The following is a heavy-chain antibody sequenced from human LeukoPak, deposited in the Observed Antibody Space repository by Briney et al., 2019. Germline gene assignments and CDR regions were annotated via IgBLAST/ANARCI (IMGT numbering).Heavy chain of an antibody. CDR1: GYSISSGYY. V-gene: IGHV4-38-2*01. CDR2: IYHSGST. CDR3: AEVERRNS. D-gene: IGHD1-1*01. J-gene: IGHJ4*02. Sequence: SETLSLTCAVSGYSISSGYYWGWIRQPPGKGLEWIGSIYHSGSTYYNPSLKSRVTISVDTSKNQFSLKLRSVTAADTAVYYCAEVERRNSWGQGTLVTVSS.